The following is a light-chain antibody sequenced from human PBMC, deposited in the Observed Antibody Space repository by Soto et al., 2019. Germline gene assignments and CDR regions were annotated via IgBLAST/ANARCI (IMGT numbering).Light chain of an antibody. V-gene: IGLV1-40*01. CDR3: PSYDSSLSGYV. CDR2: GNN. J-gene: IGLJ1*01. Sequence: QSVLTQPPSVSGAPGQRVTISCTGSSSNIGAGYDVHWYQQLPGTAPKLLIDGNNNRHSGVPDRFSGSKSGTSASLAITGLQDEDEADYYCPSYDSSLSGYVFGTGTKLTVL. CDR1: SSNIGAGYD.